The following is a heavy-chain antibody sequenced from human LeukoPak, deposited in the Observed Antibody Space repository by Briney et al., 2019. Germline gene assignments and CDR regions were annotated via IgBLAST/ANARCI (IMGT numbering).Heavy chain of an antibody. CDR1: GGSISSSSYY. CDR2: IYYSGST. D-gene: IGHD1-1*01. V-gene: IGHV4-39*01. CDR3: ARAKTGTKDCFDY. J-gene: IGHJ4*02. Sequence: PSETLSLTCTVSGGSISSSSYYWGWIRQPPGKGLEWIGSIYYSGSTYYNPSLKSRVTISVDTSKNQFSLKLSSVTAADTAVYYCARAKTGTKDCFDYWGQGTLVTVSS.